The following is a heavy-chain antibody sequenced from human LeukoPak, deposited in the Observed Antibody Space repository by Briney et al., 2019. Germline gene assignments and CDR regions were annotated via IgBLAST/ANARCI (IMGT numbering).Heavy chain of an antibody. CDR1: VGSISSGGYY. CDR2: IYYSGST. D-gene: IGHD2-15*01. CDR3: ARDPALVVPPHAFDI. Sequence: SETLSLTGTVSVGSISSGGYYWSWIRQHPGKGLEWIGYIYYSGSTYYNPSLQSRVTISVDTSKNQFSLKLSSVTAADTAVYCCARDPALVVPPHAFDIWGQGTMVTVSS. V-gene: IGHV4-31*03. J-gene: IGHJ3*02.